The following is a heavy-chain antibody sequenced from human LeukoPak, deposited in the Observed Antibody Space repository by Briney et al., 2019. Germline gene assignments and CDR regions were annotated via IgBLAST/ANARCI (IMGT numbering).Heavy chain of an antibody. CDR3: ASGPRITMVRGVPDY. CDR1: GYTFTSYG. CDR2: ISAYNGNT. J-gene: IGHJ4*02. V-gene: IGHV1-18*01. D-gene: IGHD3-10*01. Sequence: GASVKVSCKASGYTFTSYGISWVRQAPGQGLEWMGWISAYNGNTNYAQKFQGRVTMTRDTSISTAYMELSRLRSDDTAVYYCASGPRITMVRGVPDYWGQGTLVTVSS.